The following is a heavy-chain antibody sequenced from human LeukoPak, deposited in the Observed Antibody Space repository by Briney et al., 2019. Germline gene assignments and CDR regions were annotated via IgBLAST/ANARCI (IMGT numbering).Heavy chain of an antibody. CDR3: AREAPHYGDLNWFDP. D-gene: IGHD4-17*01. Sequence: SVKVSCKASGGTFSSYDISWVRQAPGQGLEWMGRIIPIFGIANYAQKFQGRVTIPAAKSPSTASMELSSLRSEATAVYSCAREAPHYGDLNWFDPWGQGTLVTVSS. CDR1: GGTFSSYD. J-gene: IGHJ5*02. V-gene: IGHV1-69*04. CDR2: IIPIFGIA.